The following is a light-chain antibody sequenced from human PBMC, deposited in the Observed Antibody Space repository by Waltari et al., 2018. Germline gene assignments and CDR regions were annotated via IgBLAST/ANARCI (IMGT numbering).Light chain of an antibody. CDR1: QSVRTY. CDR3: QLRSKWLRT. CDR2: DAA. Sequence: EIVLTQSPATLSLSPGERATLSCRASQSVRTYLAWYQQKPGQAPRLLIYDAATRATAIPARFSGSGSGTDFTRTISSLEPEDFAVYYCQLRSKWLRTFGQGTKVEV. V-gene: IGKV3-11*01. J-gene: IGKJ1*01.